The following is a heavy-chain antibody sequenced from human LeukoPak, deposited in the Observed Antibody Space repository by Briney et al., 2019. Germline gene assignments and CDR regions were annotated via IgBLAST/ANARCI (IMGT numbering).Heavy chain of an antibody. D-gene: IGHD5-12*01. J-gene: IGHJ4*02. CDR1: GGSFSGYY. CDR3: ASFGYSGGY. CDR2: INHSGST. V-gene: IGHV4-34*01. Sequence: PSETLSLTCAVYGGSFSGYYWSWIRQPPGKGLEWNGEINHSGSTNYNPSLKSRVTISVDTSKNQFSLKLSSVTAADTAVYYCASFGYSGGYWGQGTLVTVSS.